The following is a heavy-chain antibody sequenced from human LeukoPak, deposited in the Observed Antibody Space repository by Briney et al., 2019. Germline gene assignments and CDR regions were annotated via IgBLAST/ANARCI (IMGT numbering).Heavy chain of an antibody. D-gene: IGHD3-9*01. V-gene: IGHV3-7*03. CDR3: ARERDRYFDWLMEFDP. CDR2: IKQDGSEK. Sequence: PGGSLRLSCAASGFTFSSYWMSWVRQAAGKGLEWVANIKQDGSEKYYVDSMKGRFTISRDNAKNSLYLQMNSLGAEDTAVYYCARERDRYFDWLMEFDPWGQGTLVTVSS. J-gene: IGHJ5*02. CDR1: GFTFSSYW.